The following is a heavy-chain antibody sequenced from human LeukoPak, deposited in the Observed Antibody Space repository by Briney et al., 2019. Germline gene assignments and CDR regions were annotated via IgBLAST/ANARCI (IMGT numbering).Heavy chain of an antibody. CDR2: TYYRSKWYN. CDR1: GDTVSSNSAA. J-gene: IGHJ4*02. D-gene: IGHD2-8*01. V-gene: IGHV6-1*01. Sequence: SQTLSLTCAISGDTVSSNSAAWNWIRQSPSRGLEWRGRTYYRSKWYNDYAVSVKSRITINPDTSKNQVSLQLNSVTPEDTAVYYCAREEGGYCTNGVCLKFDYWGQGTLVTVSS. CDR3: AREEGGYCTNGVCLKFDY.